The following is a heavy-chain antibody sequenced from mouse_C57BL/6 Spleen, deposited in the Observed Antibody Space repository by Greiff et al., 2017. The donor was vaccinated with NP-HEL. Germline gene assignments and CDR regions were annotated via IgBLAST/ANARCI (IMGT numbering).Heavy chain of an antibody. CDR1: GYTFTSYW. CDR2: IDPSDSYT. D-gene: IGHD1-1*01. V-gene: IGHV1-69*01. CDR3: ARYDGSSYRAMDY. Sequence: VQLQQPGAELVMPGASVKLSCKASGYTFTSYWMHWVKQRPGQGLEWIGEIDPSDSYTNYNQKFKGKSTLTVDKSSSTAYMQLSSLTSEDSAVYYCARYDGSSYRAMDYWGQGTSVTVSS. J-gene: IGHJ4*01.